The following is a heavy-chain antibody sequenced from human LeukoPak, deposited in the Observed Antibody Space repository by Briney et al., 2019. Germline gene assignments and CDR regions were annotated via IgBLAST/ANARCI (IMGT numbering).Heavy chain of an antibody. CDR1: GHTLTELS. D-gene: IGHD2-2*01. J-gene: IGHJ5*02. Sequence: GASVKVSCKVSGHTLTELSMHWVRQAPGKGLEWMGSFDPEDGETVYAQNFQGRVTLTEDTSIDTAYMELYILRSEDTAVYYCATPGTAPINNWFETWGQGTLVTVSS. CDR3: ATPGTAPINNWFET. V-gene: IGHV1-24*01. CDR2: FDPEDGET.